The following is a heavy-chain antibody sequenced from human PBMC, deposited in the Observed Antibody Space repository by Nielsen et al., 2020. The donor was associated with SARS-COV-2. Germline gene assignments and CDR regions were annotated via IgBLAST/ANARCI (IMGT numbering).Heavy chain of an antibody. J-gene: IGHJ4*02. CDR2: ISGSGGST. D-gene: IGHD3-16*02. Sequence: GGSLRLSCAASGFTFSSYAMSWVRQAPGKGLEWVSAISGSGGSTYYADSVKGRFTISRDNSKNTLYLQMNSLRAEDTAVYYCARGPITFGGVIVPFDYWGQGTLVTVSS. CDR1: GFTFSSYA. V-gene: IGHV3-23*01. CDR3: ARGPITFGGVIVPFDY.